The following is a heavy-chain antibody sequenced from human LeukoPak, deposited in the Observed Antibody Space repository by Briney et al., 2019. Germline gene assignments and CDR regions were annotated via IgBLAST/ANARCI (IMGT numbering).Heavy chain of an antibody. V-gene: IGHV3-66*01. J-gene: IGHJ6*02. CDR2: IYSGGST. D-gene: IGHD3-22*01. Sequence: PGGSLRLSCAASGFTVSSNYMSWVRQAPGKGLEWVSVIYSGGSTCYADSVKGRFTISRDNSKNTLYLQMNSLRAEDTAVYYCARDKYYYDSSGYSPYYYYYGMDVWGQGTTVTVFS. CDR1: GFTVSSNY. CDR3: ARDKYYYDSSGYSPYYYYYGMDV.